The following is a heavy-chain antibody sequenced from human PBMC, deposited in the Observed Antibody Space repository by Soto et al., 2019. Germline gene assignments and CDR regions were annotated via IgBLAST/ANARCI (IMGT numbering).Heavy chain of an antibody. CDR1: GFTFSSYG. V-gene: IGHV3-33*01. CDR2: IWYDGSNK. CDR3: ASWGIAAGDY. Sequence: QVQLVESGGGVVQPGRSLRLSCAASGFTFSSYGMHWVRQAPGKGLEWVAVIWYDGSNKYYADSVKGRFTISRDNSKNALYLQMNSLRAEATAVYYWASWGIAAGDYWGQGTLVTVSS. D-gene: IGHD6-13*01. J-gene: IGHJ4*02.